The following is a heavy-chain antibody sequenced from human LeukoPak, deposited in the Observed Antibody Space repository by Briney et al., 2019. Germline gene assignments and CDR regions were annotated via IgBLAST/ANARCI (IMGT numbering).Heavy chain of an antibody. CDR1: GGSFSGYY. J-gene: IGHJ4*02. CDR2: INYSGST. CDR3: ASSLYYFDY. V-gene: IGHV4-34*01. Sequence: SETLSLTCAVYGGSFSGYYWSWIRQPPGKGLEWIGEINYSGSTNYNPSLKSRVTISVDTSKNQFSLKLSSVTAADTAVYYCASSLYYFDYWGQGTLVTVSS.